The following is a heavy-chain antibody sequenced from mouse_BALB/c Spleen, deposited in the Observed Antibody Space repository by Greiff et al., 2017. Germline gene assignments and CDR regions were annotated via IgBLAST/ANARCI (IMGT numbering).Heavy chain of an antibody. CDR2: ISTYYGDA. CDR1: GYTFTDYA. CDR3: AREDGSRGFAY. V-gene: IGHV1S137*01. Sequence: QVQLKQSGAELVRPGVSVKISCKGSGYTFTDYAMHWVKQSHAKSLEWIGVISTYYGDASYNQKFKGKATMTVDKSSSTAYMELARLTSEDSAIYYCAREDGSRGFAYWGQGTLVTVSA. J-gene: IGHJ3*01. D-gene: IGHD1-1*01.